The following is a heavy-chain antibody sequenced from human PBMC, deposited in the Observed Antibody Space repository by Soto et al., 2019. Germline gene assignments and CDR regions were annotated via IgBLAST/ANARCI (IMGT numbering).Heavy chain of an antibody. V-gene: IGHV4-59*12. CDR2: IYYSGST. CDR3: ARDKITGLFDY. CDR1: GDSISTYY. D-gene: IGHD2-8*02. J-gene: IGHJ4*02. Sequence: SETLSLTCTVSGDSISTYYWSWIRQPPGKGLEWIGYIYYSGSTNYNPSLKSRVTISVDTSKNQFSLKLTSVTAADTAVYYCARDKITGLFDYWGQGTLVTVSS.